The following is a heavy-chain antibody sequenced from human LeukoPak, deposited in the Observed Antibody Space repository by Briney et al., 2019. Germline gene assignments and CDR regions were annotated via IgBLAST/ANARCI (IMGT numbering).Heavy chain of an antibody. CDR2: IYYSGGT. J-gene: IGHJ5*02. CDR3: ARGRRSSTSCLGP. V-gene: IGHV4-39*01. D-gene: IGHD2-2*01. CDR1: GGSISSSSYY. Sequence: PSETLSLTCTVSGGSISSSSYYWGWIRQPPGKGLEWIGSIYYSGGTYYNPSLKSRVTISVDTSKNQFSLKLSSVTAADTAVYYCARGRRSSTSCLGPWGQGTLVTVSS.